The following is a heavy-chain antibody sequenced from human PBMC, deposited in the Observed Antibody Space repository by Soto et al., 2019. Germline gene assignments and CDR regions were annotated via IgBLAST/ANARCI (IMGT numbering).Heavy chain of an antibody. D-gene: IGHD3-16*01. Sequence: QAQLQESGPGLVKPSETLSLTCVVSTGSINYNWWSWVRQPPGKGLEWIGEISQSGIINYKPSLKSRVTMSVDKSKIQVSLRLTSVTDAATAVDYCAAGDDYLWGLWGKGTQVIVSS. CDR3: AAGDDYLWGL. CDR2: ISQSGII. J-gene: IGHJ4*02. V-gene: IGHV4-4*02. CDR1: TGSINYNW.